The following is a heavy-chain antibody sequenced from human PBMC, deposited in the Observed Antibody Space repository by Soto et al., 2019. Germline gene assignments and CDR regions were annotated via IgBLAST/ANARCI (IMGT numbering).Heavy chain of an antibody. V-gene: IGHV4-61*01. J-gene: IGHJ5*02. Sequence: SETLSLTCTVSGGSVGSGSYYWSWLRHPPGQGLERIGCIYYSGSTNYNPTLKSRVTISVDTSKNQFSLKLISVTAADMAAYYCARGAKLEHYNWFDPWSQGTLVTVCS. CDR2: IYYSGST. D-gene: IGHD1-1*01. CDR3: ARGAKLEHYNWFDP. CDR1: GGSVGSGSYY.